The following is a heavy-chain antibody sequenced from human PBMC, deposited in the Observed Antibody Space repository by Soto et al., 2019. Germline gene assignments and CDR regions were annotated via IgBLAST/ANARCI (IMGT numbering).Heavy chain of an antibody. J-gene: IGHJ4*02. D-gene: IGHD4-17*01. CDR2: ISGSGGST. V-gene: IGHV3-23*01. Sequence: GGSLRLSCAASGFTFSSYAMSWVRQAPGKGLEWVSAISGSGGSTYYADSVKGRFTISRDNSKNTLYLQMNSLRAEDTAVYYCAKDQGVYGDYLSFLDYWGQGTLVTVSS. CDR3: AKDQGVYGDYLSFLDY. CDR1: GFTFSSYA.